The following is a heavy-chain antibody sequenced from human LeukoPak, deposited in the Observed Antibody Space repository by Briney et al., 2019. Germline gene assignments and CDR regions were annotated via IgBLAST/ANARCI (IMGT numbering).Heavy chain of an antibody. J-gene: IGHJ5*02. CDR2: INPTGGST. Sequence: ASVKVSCKASGYTFTSYYMHWVRQAPGQGLEWMGLINPTGGSTGYAQKFQGRVTMTRDMSTSTDYMELSSLRSEDTAIYYCARDNSVGDNAWWFDPWGQGTLITVSS. CDR3: ARDNSVGDNAWWFDP. CDR1: GYTFTSYY. V-gene: IGHV1-46*01. D-gene: IGHD1-26*01.